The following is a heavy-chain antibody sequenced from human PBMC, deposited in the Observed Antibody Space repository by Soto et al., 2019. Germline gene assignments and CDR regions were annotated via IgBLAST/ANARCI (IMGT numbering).Heavy chain of an antibody. CDR3: ARDSGGMDV. Sequence: ASVKVSCKPSGYTFTSYGISWVRQAPGQGLEWMGWIDACNGNTNYSQKFQGRVTITTDTSASTAYMELSSLRSEDTAVYYCARDSGGMDVWGQGTTVTVSS. CDR1: GYTFTSYG. V-gene: IGHV1-18*01. CDR2: IDACNGNT. J-gene: IGHJ6*02.